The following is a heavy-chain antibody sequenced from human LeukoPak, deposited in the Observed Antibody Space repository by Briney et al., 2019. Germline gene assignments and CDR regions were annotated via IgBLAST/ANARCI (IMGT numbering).Heavy chain of an antibody. CDR3: ARDLWLGERGLFFFEY. V-gene: IGHV3-7*01. CDR2: RRDDGSEE. Sequence: PGGSLRLSCAASGFTFRRHWMSWVRQAPGKGLEWVANRRDDGSEEFYVNSVKGRFTISRDNAKNSLYLQMDSLRAEDTAVYYCARDLWLGERGLFFFEYWGQGALVTVAS. D-gene: IGHD3-22*01. J-gene: IGHJ4*02. CDR1: GFTFRRHW.